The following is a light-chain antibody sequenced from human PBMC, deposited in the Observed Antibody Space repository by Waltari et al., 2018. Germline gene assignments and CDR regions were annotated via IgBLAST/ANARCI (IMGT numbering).Light chain of an antibody. CDR1: QTINRNY. Sequence: EIVLTQSPGTLSLSPGERATLSCRASQTINRNYLAWYQHKHGQAPRLLIYSTTSRATGIPDRFSGGGSGTDFTLTISRLDPEDFAMYYCQQFDDSPPSWTFGQGTKVEIK. CDR2: STT. V-gene: IGKV3-20*01. CDR3: QQFDDSPPSWT. J-gene: IGKJ1*01.